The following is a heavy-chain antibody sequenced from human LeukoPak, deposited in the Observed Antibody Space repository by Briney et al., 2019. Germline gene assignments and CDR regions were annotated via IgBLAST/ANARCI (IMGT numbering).Heavy chain of an antibody. CDR3: ARLHDYGDYLDY. J-gene: IGHJ4*02. V-gene: IGHV3-33*01. CDR2: IWYDGSNK. Sequence: GGSLRLSCAASGFTFSSYGMHWARQAPGKGLEWVAVIWYDGSNKYYADSVKGRFTISRDNSKNTLYLQMNSLRAEDTAVYYCARLHDYGDYLDYWGQGTLVTVSS. D-gene: IGHD4-17*01. CDR1: GFTFSSYG.